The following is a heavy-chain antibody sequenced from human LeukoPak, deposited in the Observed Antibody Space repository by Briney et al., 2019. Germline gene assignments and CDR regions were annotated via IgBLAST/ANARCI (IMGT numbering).Heavy chain of an antibody. J-gene: IGHJ4*02. CDR2: IYTVDSDT. V-gene: IGHV5-51*01. D-gene: IGHD6-19*01. CDR1: GFSFTSYW. CDR3: ARGGSGWYFDY. Sequence: GESLKISCKGSGFSFTSYWIGWFRQVPEKGLECMGFIYTVDSDTKYNPAFQRQITISVDKSINTAYLQWSSLKASDAAIYYCARGGSGWYFDYWGQGSLVTVSS.